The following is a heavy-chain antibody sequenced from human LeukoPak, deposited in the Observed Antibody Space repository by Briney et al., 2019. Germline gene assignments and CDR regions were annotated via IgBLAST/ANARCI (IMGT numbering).Heavy chain of an antibody. D-gene: IGHD5-12*01. CDR3: ARNSLTYEYYFDY. CDR1: GFTLSGHS. V-gene: IGHV3-48*04. J-gene: IGHJ4*02. CDR2: ISSSGTIE. Sequence: GGSLRLSCVASGFTLSGHSMNWVRQTPGKGLEWVSYISSSGTIEFYADSVKGRFAISRENGKNALYLQMNSLRAEDTAVYYCARNSLTYEYYFDYWGQGTLVTVSS.